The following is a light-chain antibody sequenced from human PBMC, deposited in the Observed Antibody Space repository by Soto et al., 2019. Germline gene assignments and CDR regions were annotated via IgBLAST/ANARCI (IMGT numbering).Light chain of an antibody. Sequence: DIPLTQSPSSLSASVVDRVPITCRASQGISNSLAWYQQKPGKAPKLLIYAASSLQSGVPSRFSGSGSGTDFTLTISSLQPEDFATYYCQQSYSTPPITFGQGTRLEIK. J-gene: IGKJ5*01. CDR1: QGISNS. CDR3: QQSYSTPPIT. V-gene: IGKV1-39*01. CDR2: AAS.